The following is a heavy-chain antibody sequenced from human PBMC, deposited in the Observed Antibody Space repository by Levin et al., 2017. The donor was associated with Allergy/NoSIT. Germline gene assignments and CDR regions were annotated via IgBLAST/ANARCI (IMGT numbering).Heavy chain of an antibody. V-gene: IGHV3-53*01. CDR1: GFTINSSY. J-gene: IGHJ6*02. Sequence: PGGSLRLSCAASGFTINSSYMSWVRQAPGKGLEWVSVIYSDGGTYYVDSVKGRFTISRDNSKNTLYLEMNSLRVEDTAVYYCARDHYDILSGYYRGYGLDVWGQGTTVTVSS. D-gene: IGHD3-9*01. CDR3: ARDHYDILSGYYRGYGLDV. CDR2: IYSDGGT.